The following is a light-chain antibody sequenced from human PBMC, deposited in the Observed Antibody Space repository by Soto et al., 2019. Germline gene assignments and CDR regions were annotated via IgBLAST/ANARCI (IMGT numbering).Light chain of an antibody. Sequence: IQLTQSPSSLSASVGDRVTITCRASQGISSYLAWYQQKPGKAPKLLIYAASTLQSGVPSRFSGSGSGTDFTLTISSLQPEDFATYYCHTYNSYSLHTFGQGTKLEIK. CDR1: QGISSY. V-gene: IGKV1-9*01. CDR2: AAS. CDR3: HTYNSYSLHT. J-gene: IGKJ2*01.